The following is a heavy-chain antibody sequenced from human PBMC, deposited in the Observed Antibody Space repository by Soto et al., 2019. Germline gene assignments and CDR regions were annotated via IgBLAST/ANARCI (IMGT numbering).Heavy chain of an antibody. J-gene: IGHJ4*02. Sequence: GASVKVSCKASGYSFISHYIHWVRQAPGQGLEWMGFINPSGGSATLAQKFQGRVTMTRDTSTTTVYMELSSLRSEDAAVYYCARDYLCSKVPLSYFYFWGQGTLDTVSS. CDR1: GYSFISHY. CDR3: ARDYLCSKVPLSYFYF. CDR2: INPSGGSA. D-gene: IGHD2-2*01. V-gene: IGHV1-46*01.